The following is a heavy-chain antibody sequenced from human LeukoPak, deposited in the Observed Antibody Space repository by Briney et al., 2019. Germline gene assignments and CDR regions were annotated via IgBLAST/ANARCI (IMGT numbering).Heavy chain of an antibody. J-gene: IGHJ4*02. CDR3: ASPKYYGGAFFDY. CDR1: GFTFSSYS. Sequence: GGSLRLSCAASGFTFSSYSMNWVRQAPGKGLEWVSSISSSSSYIYYADSVKGRFTISRDNAKNSPYLQMNSLRAEDTAVYYCASPKYYGGAFFDYWGQGTLVTVSS. D-gene: IGHD4-23*01. V-gene: IGHV3-21*01. CDR2: ISSSSSYI.